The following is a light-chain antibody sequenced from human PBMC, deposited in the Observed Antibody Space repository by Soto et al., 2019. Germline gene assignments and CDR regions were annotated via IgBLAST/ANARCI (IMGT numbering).Light chain of an antibody. CDR2: DAS. V-gene: IGKV3-11*01. CDR3: QQRSSWPIT. Sequence: EIVLTQSPATLSLSPGERANLPCRASQSVSNFLAWYLQRPGQAPRLLIFDASKRAAGVPARFSGSGSGTDFTLTISILEPEDFAVYYCQQRSSWPITFGQGTRLEIK. J-gene: IGKJ5*01. CDR1: QSVSNF.